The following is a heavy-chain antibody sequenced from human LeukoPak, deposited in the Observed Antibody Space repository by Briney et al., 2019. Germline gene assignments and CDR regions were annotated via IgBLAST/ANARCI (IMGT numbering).Heavy chain of an antibody. Sequence: ASVKVSCKASGYTFTSYGISWVRQAPGQGLEWMGWISAYNGNTNYAQKLQGRVTMTTDTSTSTAYMELRSLRSDDTAVYYCARDRKYDILTGYGDYWGQGTLVTVSS. J-gene: IGHJ4*02. CDR3: ARDRKYDILTGYGDY. D-gene: IGHD3-9*01. CDR2: ISAYNGNT. V-gene: IGHV1-18*01. CDR1: GYTFTSYG.